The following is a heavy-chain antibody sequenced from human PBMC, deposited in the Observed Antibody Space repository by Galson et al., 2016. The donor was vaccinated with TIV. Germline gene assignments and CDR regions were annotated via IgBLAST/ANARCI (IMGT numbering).Heavy chain of an antibody. V-gene: IGHV3-21*01. CDR2: ISGGNSYI. D-gene: IGHD6-13*01. J-gene: IGHJ4*02. CDR3: TRVPQAYSSSWYDFDY. CDR1: GFTFSSHT. Sequence: SLRLSCAASGFTFSSHTMNWVRQAPGTGLELVSSISGGNSYIYYADSVKGRFTISRDNAKNSLFRQMNGLRGEDTVVYYCTRVPQAYSSSWYDFDYWGRGALVTVSS.